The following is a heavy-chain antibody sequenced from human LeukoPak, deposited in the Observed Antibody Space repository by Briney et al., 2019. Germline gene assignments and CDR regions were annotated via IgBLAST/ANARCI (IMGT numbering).Heavy chain of an antibody. CDR2: IYSGGST. CDR3: ARPSSDYYDSSGTNYYYYGMDV. D-gene: IGHD3-22*01. Sequence: QPGGSLRLSCAASGFTVSSNYMSWVRQAPGKGLEWVSVIYSGGSTYYADSVKGRFTISRDNSKNTLYLQMNSLRAEDTAVYYCARPSSDYYDSSGTNYYYYGMDVWGQGTTVTVSS. CDR1: GFTVSSNY. V-gene: IGHV3-53*01. J-gene: IGHJ6*02.